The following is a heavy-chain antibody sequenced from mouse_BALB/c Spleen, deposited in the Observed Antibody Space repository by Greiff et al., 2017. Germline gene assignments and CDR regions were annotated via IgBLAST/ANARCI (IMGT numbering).Heavy chain of an antibody. CDR3: AREGSSYRYFDV. J-gene: IGHJ1*01. V-gene: IGHV5-4*02. CDR2: NSDGGSYT. CDR1: GFTFSDYY. D-gene: IGHD1-1*01. Sequence: EVMLVESGGGLVKPGGSLKLSCAASGFTFSDYYMYWVRQTPEKRLEWVATNSDGGSYTYYPDSVKGRFTISRDNAKNNLYLQMSSLKSEDTAMYYCAREGSSYRYFDVWGAGTTVTVSS.